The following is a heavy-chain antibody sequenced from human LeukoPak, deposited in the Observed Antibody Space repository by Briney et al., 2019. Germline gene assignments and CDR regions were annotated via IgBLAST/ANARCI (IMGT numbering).Heavy chain of an antibody. Sequence: GASVKVSCKASGYTFTSYDINWVRQATGQGLEWMGWMNPNSGGTNYAQKFQGRVTMTRDTSISTAYMELSRLRSDDTAVYYCARVRRDGYNFHFDYWGQGTLVTVSS. CDR2: MNPNSGGT. D-gene: IGHD5-24*01. J-gene: IGHJ4*02. V-gene: IGHV1-2*02. CDR1: GYTFTSYD. CDR3: ARVRRDGYNFHFDY.